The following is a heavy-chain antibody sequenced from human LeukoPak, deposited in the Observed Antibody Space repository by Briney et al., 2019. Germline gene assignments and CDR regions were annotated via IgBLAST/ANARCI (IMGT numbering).Heavy chain of an antibody. V-gene: IGHV5-51*01. CDR2: IYPSDSDT. J-gene: IGHJ4*02. CDR3: ARTGSRYCQDY. Sequence: GESLKISRKASGYNFATYWIGLVRQMPGKGLEWMGTIYPSDSDTRYSPSFQGQVTISADKSISTAYLQWGSLRASDTAIYYCARTGSRYCQDYWGQGTLATVSS. D-gene: IGHD2-15*01. CDR1: GYNFATYW.